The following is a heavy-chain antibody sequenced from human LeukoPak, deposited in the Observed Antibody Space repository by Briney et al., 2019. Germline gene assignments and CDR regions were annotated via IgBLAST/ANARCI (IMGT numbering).Heavy chain of an antibody. Sequence: SETLSLTCTVSGGSISSYYWSWIRQPPGKGLEWIGYIYYSGSTNYNPSLKSRVTISVDTSKNQFSLKLSSVTAADTAVYYCARHLVAVTARIDYWGQGTLVTVSS. J-gene: IGHJ4*02. CDR1: GGSISSYY. D-gene: IGHD2-21*02. V-gene: IGHV4-59*08. CDR3: ARHLVAVTARIDY. CDR2: IYYSGST.